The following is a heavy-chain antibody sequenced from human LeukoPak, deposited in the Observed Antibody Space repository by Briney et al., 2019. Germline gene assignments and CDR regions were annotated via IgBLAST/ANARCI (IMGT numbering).Heavy chain of an antibody. CDR3: TRDLGRWLPHFDY. D-gene: IGHD4-23*01. J-gene: IGHJ4*02. V-gene: IGHV3-49*03. CDR2: IRSKAYGGTT. Sequence: GGSLRLSCTASGFTFGDYAMSWFRQAPGKGLEWVGFIRSKAYGGTTEYAASVKGRFTISRDDSKSIAYLQMNSLKTEDTAVYYCTRDLGRWLPHFDYWGQGTLVTVSS. CDR1: GFTFGDYA.